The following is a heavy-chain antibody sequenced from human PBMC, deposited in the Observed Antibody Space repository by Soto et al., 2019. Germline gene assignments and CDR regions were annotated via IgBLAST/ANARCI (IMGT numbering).Heavy chain of an antibody. CDR1: GFIFSTFA. CDR3: VKGSSSDYYLGYYGLDV. V-gene: IGHV3-64D*06. CDR2: NNKNGDIT. D-gene: IGHD3-22*01. J-gene: IGHJ6*02. Sequence: HPGGSLRLSCSASGFIFSTFAMHWVRQAPGKGLEHVSSNNKNGDITYYADSVKGRFTISRDNSKNMLHLQMSNLRGEDTAVYYCVKGSSSDYYLGYYGLDVWGQGTTVTVSS.